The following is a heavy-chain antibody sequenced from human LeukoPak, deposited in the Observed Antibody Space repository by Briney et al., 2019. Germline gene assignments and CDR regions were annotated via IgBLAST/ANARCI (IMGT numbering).Heavy chain of an antibody. CDR2: VSGSSDYI. D-gene: IGHD4-17*01. CDR3: ARAPYGDYEGN. J-gene: IGHJ4*02. Sequence: GGSLRLSCAASGFTFRSYSMNWVRQAPGKGLEWVSSVSGSSDYIYYADSVKGRFTISRDNAKNSLYLQMNSLRAEDTAVYYCARAPYGDYEGNWGQGTLVTVSS. V-gene: IGHV3-21*01. CDR1: GFTFRSYS.